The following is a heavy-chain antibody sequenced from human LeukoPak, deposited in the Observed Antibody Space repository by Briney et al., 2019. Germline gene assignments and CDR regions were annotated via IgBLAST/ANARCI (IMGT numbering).Heavy chain of an antibody. D-gene: IGHD6-6*01. V-gene: IGHV3-30*18. J-gene: IGHJ4*02. CDR3: AKDRVPYSSSSAYFDY. CDR1: GFTFSSYG. CDR2: ISYDGSNK. Sequence: GGSLRLSCAASGFTFSSYGMHWVRQAPGKGLEWVAVISYDGSNKYYADSVKGRFTISRDNSKNTLYLQMNSLRAEDTAVYYCAKDRVPYSSSSAYFDYWGQGTLVTVSS.